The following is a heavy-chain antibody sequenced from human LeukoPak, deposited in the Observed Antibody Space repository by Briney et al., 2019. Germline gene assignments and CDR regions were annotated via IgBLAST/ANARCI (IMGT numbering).Heavy chain of an antibody. CDR2: INPNSGGT. Sequence: ASVKVSCKASGFTFTAYYMHWVRQAPGQGLEWMGWINPNSGGTNYAQKFRDRVTMTRDTSISTVYMELSRLRSDDTAVYYCARATTPGGYYYIYWGQGTLVTVSS. V-gene: IGHV1-2*02. D-gene: IGHD2/OR15-2a*01. CDR3: ARATTPGGYYYIY. J-gene: IGHJ4*02. CDR1: GFTFTAYY.